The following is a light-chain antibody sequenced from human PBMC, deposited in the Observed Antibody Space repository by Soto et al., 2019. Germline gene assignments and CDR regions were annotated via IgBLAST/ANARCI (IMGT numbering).Light chain of an antibody. CDR3: SSYTSSGTLDVL. V-gene: IGLV2-14*01. Sequence: QSALTQPASVSGSPGQSITISCTGTSSDVADYNYVSWYQQLPGKAPKLMIYDVSKRPSGVSNRFSGSKSGNTASLTISGLQAEDEADYYCSSYTSSGTLDVLFGGGTQLTVL. CDR1: SSDVADYNY. J-gene: IGLJ2*01. CDR2: DVS.